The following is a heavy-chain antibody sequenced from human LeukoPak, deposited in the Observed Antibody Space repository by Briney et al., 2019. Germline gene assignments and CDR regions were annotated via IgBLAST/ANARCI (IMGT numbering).Heavy chain of an antibody. CDR3: AKDREEGFHIGASDT. D-gene: IGHD5-12*01. J-gene: IGHJ3*02. Sequence: PGGSLRLSCAASGFTFSSYAMSWVRQAPGKGLEWVSAISGSGGSTYYADSVKGRFTISRDNSKNTLYLQMNSLRAEDTAVYYCAKDREEGFHIGASDTWGQGTMVTVSS. CDR1: GFTFSSYA. V-gene: IGHV3-23*01. CDR2: ISGSGGST.